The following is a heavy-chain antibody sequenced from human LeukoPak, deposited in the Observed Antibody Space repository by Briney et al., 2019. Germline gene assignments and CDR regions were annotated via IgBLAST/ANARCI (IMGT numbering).Heavy chain of an antibody. D-gene: IGHD6-19*01. CDR1: DGSISRSNW. J-gene: IGHJ4*02. Sequence: SETMSLTCAVSDGSISRSNWWSWVRQSPGKGLEWIAEIHHSGSTNYSPSLRSRATISVDKSNNRFSLKLTSVTAADTAVYYCAREGGSDWYSWGQGTLVTLSS. V-gene: IGHV4-4*02. CDR3: AREGGSDWYS. CDR2: IHHSGST.